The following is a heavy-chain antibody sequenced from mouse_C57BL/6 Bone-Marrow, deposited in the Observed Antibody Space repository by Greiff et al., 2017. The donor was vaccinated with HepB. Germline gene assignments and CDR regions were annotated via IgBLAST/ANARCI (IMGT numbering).Heavy chain of an antibody. Sequence: VQLQQPGAELVMPGASVKLSGKASGYTFTSYWMHWVKQRPGQGLEWIGEIDPSDSYTNYNQKFKGKSTLTVDKSSSTAYMQLSSLTSEDSAVYYCARIYDGYYYFDYWGQGTTLTVSS. D-gene: IGHD2-3*01. CDR3: ARIYDGYYYFDY. CDR2: IDPSDSYT. J-gene: IGHJ2*01. CDR1: GYTFTSYW. V-gene: IGHV1-69*01.